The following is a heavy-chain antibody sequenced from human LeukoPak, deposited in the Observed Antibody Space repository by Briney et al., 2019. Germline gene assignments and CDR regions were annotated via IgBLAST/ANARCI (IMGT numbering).Heavy chain of an antibody. Sequence: GGSLRLSCAASGFTFSSYAMSWVRQAPGKGLEWVSAISGSGGSTYYADSVKGRFTISRDNSKNTLYLQMNSLRADDTAVYYCAQDSSGSMIVVVEPDYWGQGTLVTVSS. D-gene: IGHD3-22*01. CDR2: ISGSGGST. CDR3: AQDSSGSMIVVVEPDY. J-gene: IGHJ4*02. CDR1: GFTFSSYA. V-gene: IGHV3-23*01.